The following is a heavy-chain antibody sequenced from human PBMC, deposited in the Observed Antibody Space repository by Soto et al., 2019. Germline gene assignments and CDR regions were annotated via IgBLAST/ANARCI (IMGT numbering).Heavy chain of an antibody. CDR1: GFTFSSYW. J-gene: IGHJ3*02. D-gene: IGHD3-22*01. CDR3: ARGGYYRYDAFHI. Sequence: SGGSLRLSCAASGFTFSSYWMHWVRQAPGKGLVWVSRVNSDESSTSYADSVKGRFTISRDNAKNTLYLQMNSLRAEDTALYYCARGGYYRYDAFHIWGQGTMVTVSS. V-gene: IGHV3-74*01. CDR2: VNSDESST.